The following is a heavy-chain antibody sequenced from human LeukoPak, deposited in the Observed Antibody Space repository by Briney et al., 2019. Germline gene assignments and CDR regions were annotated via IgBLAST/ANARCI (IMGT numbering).Heavy chain of an antibody. CDR3: ATWDDYGDYVAFEY. CDR2: ISSSATYI. V-gene: IGHV3-21*01. CDR1: GLTFSSYT. Sequence: PGGSLRLSCAGSGLTFSSYTMSWVRQAPGKGLEWVSSISSSATYIYYADSVRGRFTISRDDAKNSLFLHMNSLRAEDTAVYYCATWDDYGDYVAFEYWGQGTLVTVSS. J-gene: IGHJ4*02. D-gene: IGHD4-17*01.